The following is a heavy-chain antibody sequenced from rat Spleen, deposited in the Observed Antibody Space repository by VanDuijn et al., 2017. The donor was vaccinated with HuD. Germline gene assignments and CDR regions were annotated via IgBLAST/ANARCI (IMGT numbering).Heavy chain of an antibody. J-gene: IGHJ4*01. CDR2: ISPSGGST. V-gene: IGHV5-25*01. CDR3: ARQGGYNXYVMDA. Sequence: EVQLVESGGGLVQPGRSMKLSCAASGFTFSDYDMAWVRQAPTKGLEWVASISPSGGSTYYRDSVKGRFTVSRDNAKSTLYLQMDSLRSEDTATYXXARQGGYNXYVMDAXGQGASVXVSS. D-gene: IGHD1-4*01. CDR1: GFTFSDYD.